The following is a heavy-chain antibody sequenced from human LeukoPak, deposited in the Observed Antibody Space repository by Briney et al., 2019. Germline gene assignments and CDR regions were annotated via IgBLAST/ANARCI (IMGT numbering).Heavy chain of an antibody. CDR3: ARDGDIVVVPAYYYYYYMDV. V-gene: IGHV3-33*01. J-gene: IGHJ6*03. D-gene: IGHD2-2*01. Sequence: GGSLRLSCAASGFTFSSYGMHWVRQAPGEGLEWVAVLWYDGSNKYYADSVKGRFTISRDNSKNTLYLQMNSLRAEDTAVYYCARDGDIVVVPAYYYYYYMDVWGKGTTVTVSS. CDR1: GFTFSSYG. CDR2: LWYDGSNK.